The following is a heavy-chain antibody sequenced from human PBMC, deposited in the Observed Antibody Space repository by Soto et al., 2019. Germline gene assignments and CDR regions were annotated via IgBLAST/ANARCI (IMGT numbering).Heavy chain of an antibody. J-gene: IGHJ6*02. D-gene: IGHD3-16*02. CDR2: IYTSGGT. V-gene: IGHV4-4*07. CDR1: GGSISSYY. Sequence: QVQLQESGPGLVKPSETLSLTCTVSGGSISSYYWSWIRQPAGKGLEWIGRIYTSGGTNYNPSLKGRVTMSVDTSKNQFSLKLSSVTAADTAVYYCARVVRRDYVWGSYRSANYGMDVWGQGTTVTVSS. CDR3: ARVVRRDYVWGSYRSANYGMDV.